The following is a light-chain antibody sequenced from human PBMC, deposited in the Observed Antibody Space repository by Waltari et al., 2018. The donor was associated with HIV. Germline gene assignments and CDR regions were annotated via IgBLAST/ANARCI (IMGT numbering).Light chain of an antibody. Sequence: DIQLTQSPSFLSASVGDRVTITCRASQGIGSYVAWYQQKPGKAPKLLIYAASTLQSGVPSRFSGSGSGTEFTLTISSLQPEDFATYYCQQLNSYPRYTFGQGTKLEIK. CDR2: AAS. CDR1: QGIGSY. J-gene: IGKJ2*01. CDR3: QQLNSYPRYT. V-gene: IGKV1-9*01.